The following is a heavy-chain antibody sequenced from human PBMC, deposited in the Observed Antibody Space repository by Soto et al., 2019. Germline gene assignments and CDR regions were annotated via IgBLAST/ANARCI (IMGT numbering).Heavy chain of an antibody. CDR1: GFTFSSYS. V-gene: IGHV3-48*02. CDR3: ARGKYCGGDCYRDYYYYYGMDV. CDR2: ISSSSSTI. Sequence: PGGSLRLSCAASGFTFSSYSMNWVRQAPGKGLEWVSYISSSSSTIYYADSVKGRFTISRDNAKNSPYLQMNSLRDEDTAVYYCARGKYCGGDCYRDYYYYYGMDVWGQGTTVTVSS. J-gene: IGHJ6*02. D-gene: IGHD2-21*02.